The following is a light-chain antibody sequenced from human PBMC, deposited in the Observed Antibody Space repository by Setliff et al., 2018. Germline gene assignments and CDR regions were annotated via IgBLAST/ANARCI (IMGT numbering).Light chain of an antibody. CDR2: STN. J-gene: IGLJ3*02. V-gene: IGLV8-61*01. CDR3: ALYMGYGTWV. CDR1: SGSVSTSYY. Sequence: QTVVTQEPSFAVSPGGTVTLTCGLSSGSVSTSYYPTWYQQAPGQAPRTIIYSTNIRSSGVPDRFSDSILGNKAALTITGALADDESAYYCALYMGYGTWVFGGGTKVTVL.